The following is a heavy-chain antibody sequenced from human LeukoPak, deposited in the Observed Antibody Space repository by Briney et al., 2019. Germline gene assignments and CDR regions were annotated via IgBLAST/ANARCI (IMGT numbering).Heavy chain of an antibody. CDR2: IYHTGDT. J-gene: IGHJ4*02. Sequence: NPSETLSLTCTVSGDSINSGGSYWSWIRQPPGKGQEWIGYIYHTGDTFYNPSLKSRVTISLDRSQNQFSLSLTSMTAADTAVYYCARDDGSSGVDHWGQGTLVTVSS. CDR1: GDSINSGGSY. CDR3: ARDDGSSGVDH. D-gene: IGHD1-26*01. V-gene: IGHV4-30-2*01.